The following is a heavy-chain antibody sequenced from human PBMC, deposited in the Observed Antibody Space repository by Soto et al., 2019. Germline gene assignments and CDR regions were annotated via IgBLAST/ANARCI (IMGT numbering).Heavy chain of an antibody. Sequence: GGSLILSCAASGFTFDDYTMHWVRQAPGKGLERVSLISWDGGSTYYADSVKGRFTISRDNSKNSLYLQMNSLRTEDTALYYCAKDMNVVGSYGMDVWGQGTTVTVSS. D-gene: IGHD2-2*01. V-gene: IGHV3-43*01. CDR1: GFTFDDYT. CDR2: ISWDGGST. J-gene: IGHJ6*02. CDR3: AKDMNVVGSYGMDV.